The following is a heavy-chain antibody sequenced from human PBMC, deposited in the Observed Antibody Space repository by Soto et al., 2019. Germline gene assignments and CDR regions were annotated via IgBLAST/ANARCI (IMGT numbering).Heavy chain of an antibody. J-gene: IGHJ6*02. CDR2: IYYSGST. CDR1: GGSISSSSYY. D-gene: IGHD5-18*01. V-gene: IGHV4-39*01. CDR3: ARLFGGYSYGYIYYYGMDV. Sequence: PSETLSLTCTVSGGSISSSSYYWGWIRQPPGKGLEWIGSIYYSGSTYYNPSLKSRVTISVDTSKNQFSLKLSSVTAADTAVYYCARLFGGYSYGYIYYYGMDVWGQGTTVTVSS.